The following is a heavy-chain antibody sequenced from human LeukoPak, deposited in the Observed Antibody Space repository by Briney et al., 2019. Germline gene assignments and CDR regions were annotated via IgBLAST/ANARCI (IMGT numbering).Heavy chain of an antibody. CDR3: ARVGDEVAYTRGYLDY. Sequence: GGSLRLSCAASGFTVSSHDMSCVRQAPGKGLEWVSVIYMGGNTSYADSVKGRFTISRHTSKNTLYLQMNSLRAEDTAVYYCARVGDEVAYTRGYLDYWGQGTLVTVSS. CDR2: IYMGGNT. CDR1: GFTVSSHD. V-gene: IGHV3-53*04. D-gene: IGHD3-16*01. J-gene: IGHJ4*02.